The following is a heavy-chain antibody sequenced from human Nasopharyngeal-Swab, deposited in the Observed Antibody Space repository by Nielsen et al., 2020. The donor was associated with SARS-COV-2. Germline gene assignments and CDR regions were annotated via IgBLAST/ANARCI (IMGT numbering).Heavy chain of an antibody. V-gene: IGHV3-74*01. D-gene: IGHD6-13*01. CDR2: INEDGSST. Sequence: GESLKISCAASGFTFSTYWMHWVRQAPGEGLVWVSRINEDGSSTSYADSLKGRFTISRDNAKNTLYLQMNSLRAEDTAVYYCARGQVIAAAGTMRFDPWGQGTLVTVSS. CDR3: ARGQVIAAAGTMRFDP. J-gene: IGHJ5*02. CDR1: GFTFSTYW.